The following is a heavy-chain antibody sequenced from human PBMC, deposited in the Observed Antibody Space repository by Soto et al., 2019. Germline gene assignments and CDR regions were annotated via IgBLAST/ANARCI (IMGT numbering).Heavy chain of an antibody. Sequence: QVQLQESGPGLVKPSGTLSLTCAVSGGSISSSNWWTWVRQPPGEGLHWIGEIYHDGSTNSNSSLXSXFTISVDKSKNQFSLNLTSVTAAATAVYYCARVGGPRVALDYWGQGTLVTVSS. CDR3: ARVGGPRVALDY. D-gene: IGHD2-15*01. CDR2: IYHDGST. V-gene: IGHV4-4*02. J-gene: IGHJ4*02. CDR1: GGSISSSNW.